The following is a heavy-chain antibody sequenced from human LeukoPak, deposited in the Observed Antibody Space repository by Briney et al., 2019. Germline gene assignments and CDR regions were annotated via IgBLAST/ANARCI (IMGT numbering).Heavy chain of an antibody. Sequence: PSETLSLTCTVSGGSISSYYWSWIRQPPGKGLEWIGYICYSGSTNYNPSLKSRVTISVDTSKNQFSLKLSSVTAADTAVYYCARVVDSSGYYYYYYMDVWGKGTTVTVSS. J-gene: IGHJ6*03. CDR3: ARVVDSSGYYYYYYMDV. CDR2: ICYSGST. V-gene: IGHV4-59*01. D-gene: IGHD3-22*01. CDR1: GGSISSYY.